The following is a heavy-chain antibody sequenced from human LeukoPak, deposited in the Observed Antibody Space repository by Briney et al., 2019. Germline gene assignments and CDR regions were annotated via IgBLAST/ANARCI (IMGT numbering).Heavy chain of an antibody. J-gene: IGHJ4*02. Sequence: GASVKVSCKASGYTFVSYGITWVRQAPGQGLEWMGIINPSLGSTTYAQKFQGRVTMTRDTSTSTVYMELSSLRSEDTAVYYCARDLVHCTTTSCNDYWGQGTLVTVSS. D-gene: IGHD2-2*01. CDR1: GYTFVSYG. CDR2: INPSLGST. V-gene: IGHV1-46*01. CDR3: ARDLVHCTTTSCNDY.